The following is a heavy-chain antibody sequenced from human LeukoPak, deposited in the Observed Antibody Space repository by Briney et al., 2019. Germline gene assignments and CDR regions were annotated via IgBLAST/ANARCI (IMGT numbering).Heavy chain of an antibody. CDR2: ITSGSSHI. Sequence: GGSLRLSCAASGFTFSSYNMNWVRQTPGQGLEWVSSITSGSSHIYYADSVKGRFTISRDNAKSSLYLQMNSLRAEDTAVYYCAKVPPVLLWFGELSRGEYYYYMDVWGKGTTVTISS. D-gene: IGHD3-10*01. CDR3: AKVPPVLLWFGELSRGEYYYYMDV. CDR1: GFTFSSYN. V-gene: IGHV3-21*01. J-gene: IGHJ6*03.